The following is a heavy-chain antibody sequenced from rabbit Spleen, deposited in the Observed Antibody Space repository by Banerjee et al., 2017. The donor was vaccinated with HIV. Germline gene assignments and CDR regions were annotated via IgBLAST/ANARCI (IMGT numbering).Heavy chain of an antibody. CDR1: GFSFSSSYY. CDR2: INTGSGST. D-gene: IGHD7-1*01. CDR3: ARKTTGSSVATDYSL. V-gene: IGHV1S40*01. J-gene: IGHJ6*01. Sequence: QSLEESGGDLVKPGASLTLTCTASGFSFSSSYYMCWVRQAPGKGLEWIGCINTGSGSTWYASWVNGRFTISKTSSTTVTLQLNSLTGADTATYFCARKTTGSSVATDYSLWGPGTLVTVS.